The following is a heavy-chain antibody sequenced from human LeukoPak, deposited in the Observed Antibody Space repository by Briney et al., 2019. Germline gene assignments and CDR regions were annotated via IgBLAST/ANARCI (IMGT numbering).Heavy chain of an antibody. CDR1: GFTFSSYA. Sequence: GGSLRLSCAASGFTFSSYAMSWVRQAPGKGLEWVSYISSSGSTIYYTDSVKGRFTISRDNAKNSLYLQMNSLRAEDTAVYYCALAAAATPIDYWGQGTLVTVSS. CDR3: ALAAAATPIDY. CDR2: ISSSGSTI. V-gene: IGHV3-48*04. J-gene: IGHJ4*02. D-gene: IGHD6-13*01.